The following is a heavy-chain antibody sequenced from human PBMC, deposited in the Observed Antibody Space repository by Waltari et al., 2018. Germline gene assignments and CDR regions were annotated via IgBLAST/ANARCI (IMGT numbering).Heavy chain of an antibody. CDR3: AKDAGYSYDC. D-gene: IGHD5-18*01. CDR1: GFTLKNYD. CDR2: IATEGGNT. Sequence: EVQLVQSGGGLVQPGGSLRLSCSASGFTLKNYDMFWVRQAPGKGLEYVYVIATEGGNTYYSDSVKGRLSISRDDSKNTLYLQMTSLRDEDTAVYYCAKDAGYSYDCWGQGTLVIVSS. J-gene: IGHJ4*02. V-gene: IGHV3-64D*06.